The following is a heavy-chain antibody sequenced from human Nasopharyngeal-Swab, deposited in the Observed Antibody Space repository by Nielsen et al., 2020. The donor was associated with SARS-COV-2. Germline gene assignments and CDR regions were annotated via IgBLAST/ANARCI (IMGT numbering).Heavy chain of an antibody. J-gene: IGHJ3*02. D-gene: IGHD2-15*01. CDR3: TTAYCSGGSCYRDAFDI. V-gene: IGHV3-23*01. CDR2: MSGSGRST. Sequence: VRQAPGKGLEWVSSMSGSGRSTYFADSVKGRFTISRDNSKDTLHLQMNSLRAEDTAVYYCTTAYCSGGSCYRDAFDIWGQGTMVTVSS.